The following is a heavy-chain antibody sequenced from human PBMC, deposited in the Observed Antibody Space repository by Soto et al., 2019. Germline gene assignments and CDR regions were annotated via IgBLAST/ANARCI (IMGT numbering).Heavy chain of an antibody. CDR3: ARRYGASFDY. J-gene: IGHJ4*02. CDR2: IYYSGST. CDR1: GGSISSYY. D-gene: IGHD4-17*01. V-gene: IGHV4-59*01. Sequence: SETLSLTCTVSGGSISSYYWSWFRQPPGKGLEWIGYIYYSGSTNYNPSLESRVTISVDTSKNQFSLKLSSVTAADTAVYYCARRYGASFDYWGQGTLVTVSS.